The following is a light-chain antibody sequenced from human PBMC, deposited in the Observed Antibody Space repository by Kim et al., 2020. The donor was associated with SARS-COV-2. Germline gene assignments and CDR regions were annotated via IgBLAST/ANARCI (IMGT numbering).Light chain of an antibody. CDR3: NSRDSSGNHFYV. CDR2: GKN. Sequence: LGQTVRITCQGDSLRSYYASWYQQKPGQAPVLVIYGKNTRPSGIPDRFSGSSSGNTASLTITGAQAEDEADYYCNSRDSSGNHFYVFGTGTNVTVL. CDR1: SLRSYY. J-gene: IGLJ1*01. V-gene: IGLV3-19*01.